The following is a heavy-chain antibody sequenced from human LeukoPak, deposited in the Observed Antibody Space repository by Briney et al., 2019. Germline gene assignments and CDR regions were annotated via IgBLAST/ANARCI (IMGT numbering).Heavy chain of an antibody. CDR2: INHSGST. Sequence: SETLSLTCAGHGGSFSGYYWSWIRQPPGKGLEWIGEINHSGSTNYNPSLKSRVTISVDTSKNQISLKLSSVTAADTAVYYCARENIVVVPAATDYWGRGTLVTVSS. CDR3: ARENIVVVPAATDY. V-gene: IGHV4-34*01. J-gene: IGHJ4*02. CDR1: GGSFSGYY. D-gene: IGHD2-2*01.